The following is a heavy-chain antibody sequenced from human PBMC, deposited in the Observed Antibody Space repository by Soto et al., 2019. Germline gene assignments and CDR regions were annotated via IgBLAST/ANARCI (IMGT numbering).Heavy chain of an antibody. CDR1: GFTFSSYG. Sequence: GGSLRLSCAASGFTFSSYGMHWVRQAPGKGLEWVAVIWYDGSNKYYADSVKGRFTISRDNSKNTLYLQMNSLRAEDTAVYYCARPSIAAAVFDYWGQGTLVTVSS. V-gene: IGHV3-33*01. J-gene: IGHJ4*02. CDR3: ARPSIAAAVFDY. D-gene: IGHD6-13*01. CDR2: IWYDGSNK.